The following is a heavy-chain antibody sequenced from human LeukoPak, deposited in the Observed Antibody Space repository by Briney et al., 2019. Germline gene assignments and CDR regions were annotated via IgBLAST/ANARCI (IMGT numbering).Heavy chain of an antibody. CDR2: IGTVGDT. CDR3: ARGAGTGFDP. Sequence: PGGSLRLSCAVSGFTFSSYDMHWVRHATGKGLEWVSGIGTVGDTYYAGSVKGRLTIARENAKNSFYLQMNSLRAGDTAVYYCARGAGTGFDPWGQGTLVTVSS. V-gene: IGHV3-13*01. J-gene: IGHJ5*02. D-gene: IGHD6-19*01. CDR1: GFTFSSYD.